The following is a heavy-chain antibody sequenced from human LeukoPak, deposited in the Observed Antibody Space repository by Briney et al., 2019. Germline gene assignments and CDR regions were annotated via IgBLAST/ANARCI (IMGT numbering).Heavy chain of an antibody. V-gene: IGHV4-31*03. CDR3: ARGQGVWFGELLYGAFDI. CDR1: GGSISSGGYY. D-gene: IGHD3-10*01. Sequence: SETLSLTCTVSGGSISSGGYYWSWIRQHPGKGLEWIGYIYYSGSTYYNPSLKSRVTISVATSKNQFSLKLSSVPAADTAVYYCARGQGVWFGELLYGAFDIWGQGTMVTVSS. CDR2: IYYSGST. J-gene: IGHJ3*02.